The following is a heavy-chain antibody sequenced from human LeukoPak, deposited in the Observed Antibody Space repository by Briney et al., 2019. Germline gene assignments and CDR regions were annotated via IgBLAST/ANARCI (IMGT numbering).Heavy chain of an antibody. CDR1: GYTLTELS. CDR3: ATRSGGRATYYYYYMDV. D-gene: IGHD2-15*01. J-gene: IGHJ6*03. V-gene: IGHV1-24*01. Sequence: GASVKVSCKVSGYTLTELSMHWVRQAPGKGLEWMGGFDPEDGETIYAQKFQGRVTMTEDTSTDTAYMELSGLRSEDTAVYYCATRSGGRATYYYYYMDVWGKGTTVTVSS. CDR2: FDPEDGET.